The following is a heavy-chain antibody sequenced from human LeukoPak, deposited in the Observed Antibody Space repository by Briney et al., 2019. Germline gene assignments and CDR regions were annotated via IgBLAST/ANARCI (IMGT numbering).Heavy chain of an antibody. Sequence: GGSLRLSCAASGFTFSDYYMSWIRQAPGKGLEWVSYISSSGSTIYYADSVKGRFTISRDNSKNTLYLQMNSLRAEDTAVYYCAKDRGYSYGCFDYWGQGTLVTVSS. V-gene: IGHV3-11*04. CDR3: AKDRGYSYGCFDY. J-gene: IGHJ4*02. D-gene: IGHD5-18*01. CDR2: ISSSGSTI. CDR1: GFTFSDYY.